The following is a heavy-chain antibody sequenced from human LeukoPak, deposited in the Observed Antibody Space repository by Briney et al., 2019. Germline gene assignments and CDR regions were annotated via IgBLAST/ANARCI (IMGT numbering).Heavy chain of an antibody. J-gene: IGHJ6*04. CDR2: IRRSDGDT. Sequence: GGSLRLSCAASGLTFSSYGMSWVRQAPGKGLDWVSGIRRSDGDTYYADSVKGRFTISRDNAKNSLYLQMNSLRAEDTGVYYCARVPGDVWGKGTTVTVSS. CDR3: ARVPGDV. CDR1: GLTFSSYG. V-gene: IGHV3-21*01.